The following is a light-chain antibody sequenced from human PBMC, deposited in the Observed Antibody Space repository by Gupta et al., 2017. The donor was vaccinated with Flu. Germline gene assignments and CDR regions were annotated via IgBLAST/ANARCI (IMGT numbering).Light chain of an antibody. CDR3: YSNAGGYTWV. CDR1: SSDIGGSNF. CDR2: DVN. J-gene: IGLJ3*02. Sequence: QSAPTQPRSVSGSPGQSVTISCTGTSSDIGGSNFVAWYQHYPGKAPKLIIYDVNQRPSGVPDRFSGSKSGTTASLTISGLQAEDEADYHCYSNAGGYTWVFGGGTKLTVL. V-gene: IGLV2-11*01.